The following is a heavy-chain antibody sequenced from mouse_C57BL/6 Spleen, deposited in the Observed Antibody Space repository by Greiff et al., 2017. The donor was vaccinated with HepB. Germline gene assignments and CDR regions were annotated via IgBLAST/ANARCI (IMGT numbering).Heavy chain of an antibody. V-gene: IGHV3-3*01. CDR3: ARDNYGSSYFDY. D-gene: IGHD1-1*01. CDR1: GFSINSYCY. J-gene: IGHJ2*01. CDR2: TFYSGIT. Sequence: EVKLEESGPSLVRPSQTLSLTCTVTGFSINSYCYWIWIRQFPGNKPEYIVNTFYSGITYYNPSIESRTSITSDTSKNQFSLKLSSVTTADTATYYCARDNYGSSYFDYWGQGTTLTVSS.